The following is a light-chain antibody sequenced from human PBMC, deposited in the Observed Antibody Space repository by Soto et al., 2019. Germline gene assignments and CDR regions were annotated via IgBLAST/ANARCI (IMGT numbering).Light chain of an antibody. J-gene: IGLJ1*01. V-gene: IGLV2-14*01. CDR3: SSFASTHPYV. Sequence: QSALTQPASVSGSPGQSITISCTGTSSDVAFYNHVSWYQQHPGKAPKLLIYEVNNRPSGVSHRFSGSKSGNTASLTISGLHAEDEADYYCSSFASTHPYVFGTGTKVTVL. CDR1: SSDVAFYNH. CDR2: EVN.